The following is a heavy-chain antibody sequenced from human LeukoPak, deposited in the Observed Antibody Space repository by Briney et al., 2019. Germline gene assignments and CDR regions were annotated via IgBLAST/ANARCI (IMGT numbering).Heavy chain of an antibody. CDR3: ARGTGPDYGDYYY. D-gene: IGHD4-17*01. J-gene: IGHJ4*02. CDR1: GFTFNTYA. Sequence: GGSLRLSCAASGFTFNTYAMSWVRQAPGKGLEWVSSASGSGDNTWYADSVKGRFTISRDNSKNTLFLQMNSLRAEDTAVYYCARGTGPDYGDYYYWGQGTLVTASS. V-gene: IGHV3-23*01. CDR2: ASGSGDNT.